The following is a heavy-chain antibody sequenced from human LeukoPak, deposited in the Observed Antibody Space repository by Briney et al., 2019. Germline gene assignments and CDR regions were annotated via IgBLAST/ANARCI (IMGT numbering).Heavy chain of an antibody. J-gene: IGHJ3*02. CDR1: GFTFSSYG. CDR3: ASCIAVAGIPDAFDI. D-gene: IGHD6-19*01. V-gene: IGHV3-48*04. CDR2: ISGSGSTI. Sequence: GGSLRLSCAASGFTFSSYGMHWVRQAPGKGLEWVSYISGSGSTIYYADSVKGRFTISRDNAKNSLYLQMNSLRAEDTAVYYCASCIAVAGIPDAFDIWGQGTMVTVSS.